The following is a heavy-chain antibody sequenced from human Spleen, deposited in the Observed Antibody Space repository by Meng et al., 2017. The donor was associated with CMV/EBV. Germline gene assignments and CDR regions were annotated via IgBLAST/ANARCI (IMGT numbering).Heavy chain of an antibody. V-gene: IGHV4-38-2*02. CDR3: AREGGASWFDY. Sequence: GSLRLSCTVSGYSISSGYYWGWIRQPPGKGLEWIGSIYHSGNTYYNPSLKSRITISIDTSKNDFSLKVNSVTAADTAVYYCAREGGASWFDYWGQGTLVTVSS. CDR2: IYHSGNT. D-gene: IGHD3-16*01. J-gene: IGHJ4*02. CDR1: GYSISSGYY.